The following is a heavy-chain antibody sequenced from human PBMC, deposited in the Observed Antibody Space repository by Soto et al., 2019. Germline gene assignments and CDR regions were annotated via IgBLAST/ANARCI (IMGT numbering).Heavy chain of an antibody. V-gene: IGHV4-59*08. D-gene: IGHD6-19*01. Sequence: SETLSLTCIVSGGSMSSYYWSWIRQPPGKGLEWIGYIYYSGSTNYNPSLKSRVTVSVDTSKNQFSLKLSSVTAADTAVYYCARRSIAVAGVPYYFDYWGQGTLVTVSS. CDR2: IYYSGST. J-gene: IGHJ4*02. CDR3: ARRSIAVAGVPYYFDY. CDR1: GGSMSSYY.